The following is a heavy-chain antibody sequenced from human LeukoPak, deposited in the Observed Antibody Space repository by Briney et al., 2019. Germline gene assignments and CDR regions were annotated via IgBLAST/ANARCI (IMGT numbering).Heavy chain of an antibody. Sequence: SVKVSCKASGGSFSDYSISWVRQAPGQGLEWMGRIIAILDTAHYAQKFQGRFTITADKSTTTVYMELSSLRSDDTAVYYCVSSGYDYDWFDPWGQGTLVTVSS. J-gene: IGHJ5*02. D-gene: IGHD5-12*01. CDR2: IIAILDTA. CDR3: VSSGYDYDWFDP. CDR1: GGSFSDYS. V-gene: IGHV1-69*08.